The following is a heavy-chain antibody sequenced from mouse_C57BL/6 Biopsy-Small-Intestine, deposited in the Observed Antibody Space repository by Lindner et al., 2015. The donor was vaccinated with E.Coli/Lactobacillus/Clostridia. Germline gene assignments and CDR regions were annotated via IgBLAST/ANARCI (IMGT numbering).Heavy chain of an antibody. J-gene: IGHJ3*01. CDR3: ARGTGTWFAY. V-gene: IGHV1-82*01. CDR2: IYPGDGDT. CDR1: GYAFTSSW. D-gene: IGHD4-1*01. Sequence: VQLQESGPELVEPGASVKISCKASGYAFTSSWMTWVMERPGKGLEWIGRIYPGDGDTDYGGNFKGKATLTADTSSNTAYMQLSSLTSEDSAVYFCARGTGTWFAYWGQGTLVTVSA.